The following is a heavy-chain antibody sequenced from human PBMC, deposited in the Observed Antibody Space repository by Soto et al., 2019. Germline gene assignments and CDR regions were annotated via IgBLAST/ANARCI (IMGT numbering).Heavy chain of an antibody. J-gene: IGHJ5*02. CDR3: AREGEAGYQLHYRAFDP. V-gene: IGHV1-69*01. CDR2: IIPIFGTA. D-gene: IGHD2-2*01. CDR1: GGTFSSYA. Sequence: QVQLVQSGAEVKKPGSSVKVSCKASGGTFSSYAISWVRQAPGQGLEWMGGIIPIFGTANYAQKFQGRVTITADESTSTAYMELSSLRSEDTAVYYCAREGEAGYQLHYRAFDPWGQGTLVTVSS.